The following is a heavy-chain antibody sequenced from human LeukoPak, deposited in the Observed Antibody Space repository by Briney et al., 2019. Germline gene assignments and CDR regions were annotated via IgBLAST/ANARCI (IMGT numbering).Heavy chain of an antibody. V-gene: IGHV3-33*01. CDR1: GFTFSSYG. J-gene: IGHJ4*02. Sequence: PGRSLRLSCAASGFTFSSYGLHWVRQAPGKGLEWVAVIWYDESNKYYTDSVKGRFTISRDNSKNTLYLQMNSLRAEDTAVYYCASGGYHCGSGVVYWGQGTLVTVSS. CDR3: ASGGYHCGSGVVY. D-gene: IGHD3-10*01. CDR2: IWYDESNK.